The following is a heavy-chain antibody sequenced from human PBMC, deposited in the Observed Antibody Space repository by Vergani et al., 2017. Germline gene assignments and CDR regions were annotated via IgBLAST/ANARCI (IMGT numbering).Heavy chain of an antibody. CDR3: TRSECSGTTCYGHYFDL. V-gene: IGHV3-66*02. J-gene: IGHJ4*01. CDR1: GFTFNSYG. Sequence: EVQVLESGGGLVQPGGSLRLSCAASGFTFNSYGMSWVRQAPGKGLEWVSVIKSDGRTSYAESVGGRFTISRDTSRNAVYLQMNILRVEDTGVYYCTRSECSGTTCYGHYFDLWGHGILVTVSS. CDR2: IKSDGRT. D-gene: IGHD2-15*01.